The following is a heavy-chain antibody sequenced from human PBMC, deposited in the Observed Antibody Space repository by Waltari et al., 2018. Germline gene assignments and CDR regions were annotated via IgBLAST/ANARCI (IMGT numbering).Heavy chain of an antibody. D-gene: IGHD6-19*01. Sequence: EVQLVESGGGLVQPGGSLRLSCAASGLTFSSYSMNWVRQAPGKGLEWVSYISSSSSTIYYADSVKGRFTISRDNTKNSLYLQMNSLRAEDTAVYYCARSRYSSGWTYDYWGQGTLVTVSS. V-gene: IGHV3-48*04. CDR2: ISSSSSTI. CDR1: GLTFSSYS. CDR3: ARSRYSSGWTYDY. J-gene: IGHJ4*02.